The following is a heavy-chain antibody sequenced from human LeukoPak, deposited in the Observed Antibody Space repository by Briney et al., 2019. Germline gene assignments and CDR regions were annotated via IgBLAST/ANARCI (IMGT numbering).Heavy chain of an antibody. CDR3: ARGPPFRGSTGWPHYYYYYMDV. D-gene: IGHD2-2*01. CDR2: INHSGST. V-gene: IGHV4-34*01. CDR1: GGSFSGYY. J-gene: IGHJ6*03. Sequence: SETLSLTCAVYGGSFSGYYWSWIRQPPGKGLEWIGEINHSGSTNYNPSLKSRVTISVDTSKNQFSLKLSSVTAADTAVYYCARGPPFRGSTGWPHYYYYYMDVWGKGTTVTVSS.